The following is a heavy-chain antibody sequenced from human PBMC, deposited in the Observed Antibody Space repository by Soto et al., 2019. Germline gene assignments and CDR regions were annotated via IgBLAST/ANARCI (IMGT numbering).Heavy chain of an antibody. CDR1: GFTFSRYA. V-gene: IGHV3-23*01. CDR3: AKVRDQITMVTSGMDV. D-gene: IGHD3-10*01. Sequence: PGGSLRLSCAASGFTFSRYAMNWVRQAPGKGLEWVSDISASGGSTYYADSVKGRFTISRDNSKNTLYLQMNSLRAEDTAVYYCAKVRDQITMVTSGMDVWGQGTTVTVSS. J-gene: IGHJ6*02. CDR2: ISASGGST.